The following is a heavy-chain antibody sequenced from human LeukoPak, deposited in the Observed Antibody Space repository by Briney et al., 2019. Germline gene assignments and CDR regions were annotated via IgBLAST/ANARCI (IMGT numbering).Heavy chain of an antibody. CDR2: IKQDGSEK. D-gene: IGHD5-18*01. CDR1: GFTFSSYW. V-gene: IGHV3-7*01. Sequence: PGGSLGLSCAASGFTFSSYWMSWVRQAPGKGLEWVANIKQDGSEKYYVDSVKGRFTISRDNAKNSLYLQMNSLRAEDTAVYYCARVGEVDTADYWGQGTLVTVSS. J-gene: IGHJ4*02. CDR3: ARVGEVDTADY.